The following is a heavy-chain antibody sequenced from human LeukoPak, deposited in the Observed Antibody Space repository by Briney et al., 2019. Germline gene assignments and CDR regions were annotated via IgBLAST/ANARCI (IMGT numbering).Heavy chain of an antibody. D-gene: IGHD6-6*01. V-gene: IGHV3-30-3*02. J-gene: IGHJ4*02. Sequence: GGSLRLSCAASGFTFSSYAMHWVRQAPGKGLEWVAVISSDGRNKYYSDSVKGRFTISRDNSKNTLDLQMNSLRAEDTAVYYCAKDVRAARRGEVLDYWGQGTLVTVSS. CDR2: ISSDGRNK. CDR3: AKDVRAARRGEVLDY. CDR1: GFTFSSYA.